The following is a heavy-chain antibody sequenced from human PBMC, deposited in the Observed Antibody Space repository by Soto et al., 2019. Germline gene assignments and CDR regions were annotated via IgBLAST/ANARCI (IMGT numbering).Heavy chain of an antibody. CDR3: ARGPGSRDDAFDI. J-gene: IGHJ3*02. Sequence: GASVKVSCKASGYTLTRDYMHWVGQAPGQGLEWMGIINPSGGSTSYAQKFQGRVTMTRDTSTSTVYMELSSLRSEDTAVYYCARGPGSRDDAFDIWGQGTMVTVSS. CDR1: GYTLTRDY. V-gene: IGHV1-46*01. CDR2: INPSGGST.